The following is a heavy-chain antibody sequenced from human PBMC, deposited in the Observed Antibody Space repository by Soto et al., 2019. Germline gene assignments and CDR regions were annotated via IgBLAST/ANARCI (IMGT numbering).Heavy chain of an antibody. Sequence: PGGSLRLSCAASGFTVSSNYMSWVRQAPGKGLEWVSVIYSGGSTYYADSVNGRFTISRDNSKNTLYLQMNSLRAEDTAVYYCARALLPHDAFDIWGQGTMVTVSS. CDR3: ARALLPHDAFDI. CDR2: IYSGGST. V-gene: IGHV3-66*01. J-gene: IGHJ3*02. CDR1: GFTVSSNY.